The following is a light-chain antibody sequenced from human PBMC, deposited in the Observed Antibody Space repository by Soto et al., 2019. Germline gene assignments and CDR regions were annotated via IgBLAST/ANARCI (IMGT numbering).Light chain of an antibody. CDR2: DNT. Sequence: SVLTQPPSMSAAPGQMVTISCSGSNSNIGKNYVSWYQQLPGAAPKLLIYDNTERPSGIPDRFSGSKSGTSATLAITGLQTGDEADYYCGTWDTSLSTLLFGGGTKVTVL. J-gene: IGLJ2*01. CDR3: GTWDTSLSTLL. V-gene: IGLV1-51*01. CDR1: NSNIGKNY.